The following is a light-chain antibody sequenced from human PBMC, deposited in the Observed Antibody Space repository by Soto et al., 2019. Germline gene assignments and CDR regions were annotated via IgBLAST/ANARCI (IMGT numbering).Light chain of an antibody. CDR1: QSVSSSY. Sequence: EIVLTQSPGTLSLSPGERATLSCRASQSVSSSYLAWYQQKPGQAPRLLIYGASSRATGIPDRFSGSGSGTDFTLTISTLEPEEFAVYYCQQDGSSPRTFGQGTKVEIK. V-gene: IGKV3-20*01. CDR3: QQDGSSPRT. CDR2: GAS. J-gene: IGKJ1*01.